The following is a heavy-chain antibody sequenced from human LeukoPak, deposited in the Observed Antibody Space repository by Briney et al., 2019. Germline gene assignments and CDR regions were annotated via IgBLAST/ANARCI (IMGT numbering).Heavy chain of an antibody. V-gene: IGHV4-38-2*02. CDR1: GYSISSGYY. J-gene: IGHJ5*02. Sequence: KPSETLSLTCTVSGYSISSGYYWGWIRQPPGKGLEWIGSIYHSGSTYYNPSLKSRVTISVDTSKNQFSLKLSSVTAADTAVYYCAKDERVGWFDPWGQGTLVTVSS. CDR2: IYHSGST. D-gene: IGHD1-26*01. CDR3: AKDERVGWFDP.